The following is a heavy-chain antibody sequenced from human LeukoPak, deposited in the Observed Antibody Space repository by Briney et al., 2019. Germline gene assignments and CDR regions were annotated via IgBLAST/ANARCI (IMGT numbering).Heavy chain of an antibody. CDR1: GFTFSSYA. CDR2: ISGSGGST. V-gene: IGHV3-23*01. CDR3: ARVYSSSSPRVGYYYYYYMDV. J-gene: IGHJ6*03. D-gene: IGHD6-6*01. Sequence: GGSLRLSCAASGFTFSSYAMSWVRQAPGKGLEWVSAISGSGGSTYYADSVKGRFTISRDNSKNTLYLQMNSLRAEDTAVYYCARVYSSSSPRVGYYYYYYMDVWGKGTTVTVSS.